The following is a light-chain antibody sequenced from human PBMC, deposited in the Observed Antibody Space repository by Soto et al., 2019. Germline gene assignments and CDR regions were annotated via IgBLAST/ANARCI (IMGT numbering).Light chain of an antibody. CDR1: SSDVGGYKY. CDR3: CSYAGSNNYV. Sequence: QSALTQPPSASGSPGQSVTISCTGTSSDVGGYKYVSWFQQHPGKAPKLMICEVSKRPSGVPDRFSGSRSGNTASLTVSGLQAEDEADYYCCSYAGSNNYVCGTGTKLTVL. CDR2: EVS. V-gene: IGLV2-8*01. J-gene: IGLJ1*01.